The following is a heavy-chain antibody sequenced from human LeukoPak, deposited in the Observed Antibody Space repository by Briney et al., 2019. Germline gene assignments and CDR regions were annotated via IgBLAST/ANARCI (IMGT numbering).Heavy chain of an antibody. CDR2: IYPSDSDT. Sequence: GESLKISCKGSGYSFTSYWIGWVRQMPGKGLEWMGIIYPSDSDTRYSPSFQGQVTISADKSIGTAYLQWRSLKASDSAMYYCARQRRLVRGATIDYWGQGTLVTVSS. CDR3: ARQRRLVRGATIDY. V-gene: IGHV5-51*01. D-gene: IGHD3-10*01. CDR1: GYSFTSYW. J-gene: IGHJ4*02.